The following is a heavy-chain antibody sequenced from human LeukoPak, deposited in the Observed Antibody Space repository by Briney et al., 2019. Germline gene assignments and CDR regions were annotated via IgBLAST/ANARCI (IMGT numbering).Heavy chain of an antibody. CDR2: ISSSGSTI. CDR3: ASVGVVVAGLHHDY. Sequence: GGSLRLSCAASGFTFSDYYMSWIRQAPGKGLEWVSYISSSGSTIYYADSVKGRFTISRDNAKNSRYLQMNSPRAEATAVYYCASVGVVVAGLHHDYWGQGTLVTVSS. CDR1: GFTFSDYY. D-gene: IGHD2-15*01. V-gene: IGHV3-11*01. J-gene: IGHJ4*02.